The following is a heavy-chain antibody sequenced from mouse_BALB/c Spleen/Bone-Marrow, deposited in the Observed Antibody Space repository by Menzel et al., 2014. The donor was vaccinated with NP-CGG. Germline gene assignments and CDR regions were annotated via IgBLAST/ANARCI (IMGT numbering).Heavy chain of an antibody. V-gene: IGHV2-4*02. Sequence: VKLQESGPGLVQPSQSLSITCTVSGFSLIKFGIHWVRQPPGKGLEWLGVIWSGGTTDYNAVFKSRLSISKDKSKSXVFFKMNSLQADDTAVYYCARSGNHDYFDYWGQGTTLTVSS. J-gene: IGHJ2*01. CDR3: ARSGNHDYFDY. CDR1: GFSLIKFG. D-gene: IGHD2-1*01. CDR2: IWSGGTT.